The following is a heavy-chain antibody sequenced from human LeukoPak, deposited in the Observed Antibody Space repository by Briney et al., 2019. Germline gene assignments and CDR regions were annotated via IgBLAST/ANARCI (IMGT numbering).Heavy chain of an antibody. D-gene: IGHD6-13*01. J-gene: IGHJ5*02. CDR1: GGTFSSYA. CDR2: IIPIFGTA. Sequence: SVKVSCKASGGTFSSYAISWVRQAPGQGLEWMGGIIPIFGTANYAQKFQGRVTITTDESTSTAYMELSGLRFEGTAVYYCARRIAAPTNWFDPWSQGTLVTVSS. V-gene: IGHV1-69*05. CDR3: ARRIAAPTNWFDP.